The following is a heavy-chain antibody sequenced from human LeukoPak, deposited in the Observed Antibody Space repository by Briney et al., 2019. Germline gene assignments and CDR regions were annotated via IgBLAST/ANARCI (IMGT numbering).Heavy chain of an antibody. CDR2: IYSGDNT. V-gene: IGHV3-53*01. Sequence: GGSLRLSCAASGFTVSGNYMSWVRQVPGKGLEWVSVIYSGDNTYYADSVKGRFTISRDNSKNTLYLQMSSLRAEDTAVYYCVRESSGSYFAYWGQGTLVTVSS. J-gene: IGHJ4*02. CDR1: GFTVSGNY. D-gene: IGHD3-10*01. CDR3: VRESSGSYFAY.